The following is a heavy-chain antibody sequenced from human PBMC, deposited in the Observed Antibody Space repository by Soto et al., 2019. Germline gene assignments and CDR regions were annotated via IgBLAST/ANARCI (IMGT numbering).Heavy chain of an antibody. CDR2: TA. Sequence: QLQLEESGPGLVKPSETLSLTCTVSGGSVTASNYWGWIRQPPGKGLEWIGSTASYNPSLKSRVTISVDTSKNQFSPKLNSVTPADTAVYYCARADAPYYYDYSGFYFGYWGQGTLVTVSP. CDR1: GGSVTASNY. D-gene: IGHD3-22*01. J-gene: IGHJ4*02. V-gene: IGHV4-61*05. CDR3: ARADAPYYYDYSGFYFGY.